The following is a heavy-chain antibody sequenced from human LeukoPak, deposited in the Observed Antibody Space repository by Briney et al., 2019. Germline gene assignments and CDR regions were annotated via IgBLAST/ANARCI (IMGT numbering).Heavy chain of an antibody. V-gene: IGHV3-23*01. CDR2: ISGSGGST. Sequence: GGSLRLSCAASGFTFSSYAMNWVRQAPGKGLEWVSAISGSGGSTYYADSVKGRFTISRDNSKNTLYLQMNSLRAEDTAVYYCARETGTPAAIGNWFDPWGQGTLVTVSS. CDR3: ARETGTPAAIGNWFDP. D-gene: IGHD2-2*02. J-gene: IGHJ5*02. CDR1: GFTFSSYA.